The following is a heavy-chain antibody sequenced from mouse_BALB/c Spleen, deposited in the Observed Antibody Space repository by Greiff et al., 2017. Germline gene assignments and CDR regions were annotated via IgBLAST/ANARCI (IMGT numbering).Heavy chain of an antibody. J-gene: IGHJ2*01. Sequence: EVQGVESGGGLVKPGGSLKLSCAASGFTFSSYAMSWVRQTPEKRLEWVASISSGGSTYYPDSVKGRFTISRDNARNILYLQMSSLRSEDTAMYYCARDYRYDGFDYWGQGTTLTVSS. CDR3: ARDYRYDGFDY. CDR2: ISSGGST. D-gene: IGHD2-14*01. V-gene: IGHV5-6-5*01. CDR1: GFTFSSYA.